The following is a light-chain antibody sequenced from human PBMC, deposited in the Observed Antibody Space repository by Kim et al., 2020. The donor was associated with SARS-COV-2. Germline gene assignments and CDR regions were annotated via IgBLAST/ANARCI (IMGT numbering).Light chain of an antibody. CDR3: QQYRSYPLT. Sequence: ASVGDGVTITCRASQSIDSWLAWYQEKPGKAPKVLIYDASTLESGVPSMFSGSGSGTEFTLTISSLQPDDFATYYCQQYRSYPLTFGGGTKVDIK. CDR1: QSIDSW. J-gene: IGKJ4*01. CDR2: DAS. V-gene: IGKV1-5*01.